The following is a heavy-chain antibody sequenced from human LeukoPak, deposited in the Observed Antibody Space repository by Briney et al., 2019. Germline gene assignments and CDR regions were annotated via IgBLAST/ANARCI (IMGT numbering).Heavy chain of an antibody. CDR3: ARDRNYPARRDHFDY. D-gene: IGHD5-24*01. J-gene: IGHJ4*02. Sequence: SVKVSCKASGGTFSSYAISWVRQAPGQGLEWMGRIIPILGIANYAQKFQGRVTITADKSTSTAYMELSSLRSEDTAVYYCARDRNYPARRDHFDYWGQGTLVTVSS. CDR1: GGTFSSYA. V-gene: IGHV1-69*04. CDR2: IIPILGIA.